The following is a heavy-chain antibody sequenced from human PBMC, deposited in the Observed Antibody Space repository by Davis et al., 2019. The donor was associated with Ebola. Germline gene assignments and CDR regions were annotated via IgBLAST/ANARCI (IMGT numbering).Heavy chain of an antibody. J-gene: IGHJ4*02. CDR2: ISGSGGTT. CDR1: GLTFSSYV. V-gene: IGHV3-23*01. CDR3: AKGVLWFGEGDNY. D-gene: IGHD3-10*01. Sequence: GGSLRLSCAASGLTFSSYVMSWVRQAPGKGLEWISAISGSGGTTYYADSVKGRFTISRDNSKHTLYLQMTSRRAEDTAVYYCAKGVLWFGEGDNYWGQGTLVTVSS.